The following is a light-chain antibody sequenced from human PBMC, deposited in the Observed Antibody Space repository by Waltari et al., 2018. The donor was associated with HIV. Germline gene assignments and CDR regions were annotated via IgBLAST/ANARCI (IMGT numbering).Light chain of an antibody. J-gene: IGKJ2*01. V-gene: IGKV2-30*01. CDR1: QSLIYSDGDNY. CDR3: MQGTHLPYT. CDR2: KVS. Sequence: DVGLTQSPLSLPVTLGQPASISCRSSQSLIYSDGDNYWNWCQQRQGQSPRRLIYKVSNRDSWVPDRCSGSGSGTDFTLKISRVEAEYVGVYYCMQGTHLPYTFGQGTKLDIK.